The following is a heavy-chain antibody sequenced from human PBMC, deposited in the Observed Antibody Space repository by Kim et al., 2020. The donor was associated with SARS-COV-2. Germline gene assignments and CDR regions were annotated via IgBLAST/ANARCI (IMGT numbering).Heavy chain of an antibody. D-gene: IGHD6-6*01. CDR1: GFTFSSYS. CDR3: AREAKQLVRALQQPDDAFDI. V-gene: IGHV3-21*01. CDR2: ISSSSSYI. Sequence: GGSLRLSCAASGFTFSSYSMNWVRQAPGKGLEWVSSISSSSSYIYYADSVKGRFTISRDNAKNSLYLQMNSLRAEDTAVYYCAREAKQLVRALQQPDDAFDIWGQGTMVTVSS. J-gene: IGHJ3*02.